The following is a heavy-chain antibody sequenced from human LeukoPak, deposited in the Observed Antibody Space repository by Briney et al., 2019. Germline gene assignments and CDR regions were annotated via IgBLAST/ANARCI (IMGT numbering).Heavy chain of an antibody. CDR3: ARDPASGGFDS. CDR1: GFTFSSQA. V-gene: IGHV3-48*02. CDR2: ISSSSDTI. D-gene: IGHD2-15*01. J-gene: IGHJ4*02. Sequence: GGSLRLSCAASGFTFSSQAMNWVRQAPGKGLEWVSYISSSSDTIYYADSVKGRFTISRDNAKRSQYLQMNSLRDEDTAVYYCARDPASGGFDSWGQGILVTVSS.